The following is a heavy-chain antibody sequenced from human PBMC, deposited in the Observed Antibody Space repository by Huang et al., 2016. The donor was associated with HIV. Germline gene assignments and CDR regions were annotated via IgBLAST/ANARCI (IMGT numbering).Heavy chain of an antibody. D-gene: IGHD1-26*01. CDR1: GGSISSSSYY. CDR3: ARHKGSSPFYFDY. J-gene: IGHJ4*02. Sequence: QLQLQESGPGLVKPSETLSLTCTVSGGSISSSSYYWGWIRQPPGKGLEWIGSIDYSGSTYYNPSLKSRVTISVDTSKNQFSLKLSSVTAADTAVYYCARHKGSSPFYFDYWGQGTLVTVSS. V-gene: IGHV4-39*01. CDR2: IDYSGST.